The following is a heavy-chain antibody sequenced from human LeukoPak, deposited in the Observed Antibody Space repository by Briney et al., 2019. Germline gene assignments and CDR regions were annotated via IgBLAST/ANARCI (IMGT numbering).Heavy chain of an antibody. CDR3: ARDVIASVGGDVFYYGMDV. D-gene: IGHD6-13*01. CDR1: GGSISNYY. J-gene: IGHJ6*02. Sequence: SETLSLTCTVSGGSISNYYWSWIRQPPEKGLEWIGYIYYSGSTNYNPSLKSRVTISVDTSKNQFSLKLTSMTAADTAVYYCARDVIASVGGDVFYYGMDVWGQGTTVTASS. CDR2: IYYSGST. V-gene: IGHV4-59*01.